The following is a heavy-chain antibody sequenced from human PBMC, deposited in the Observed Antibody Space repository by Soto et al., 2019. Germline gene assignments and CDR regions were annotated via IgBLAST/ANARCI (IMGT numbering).Heavy chain of an antibody. CDR2: INPSGGST. D-gene: IGHD6-13*01. J-gene: IGHJ6*02. V-gene: IGHV1-46*01. CDR1: GYTFTSYY. CDR3: ARVYGSSRDYYYGMDV. Sequence: ASVKVSFKASGYTFTSYYMHWLRRAPGQGLEWMGIINPSGGSTSYAQKFQGRVTMTRDTSTSTVYMELSSLRSEDTAVYYCARVYGSSRDYYYGMDVWGQGTTVTVSS.